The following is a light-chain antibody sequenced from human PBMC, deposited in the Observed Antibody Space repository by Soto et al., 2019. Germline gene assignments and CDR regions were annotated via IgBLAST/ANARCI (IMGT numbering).Light chain of an antibody. Sequence: QSVLTQPPSVSGAPGQRVTISCTGNNSNLGAGYDVHWYQQLPGAAPKLVIFGNRNRPSGVPERFSGSKSGTSASLAISGLQSEDEADYYCAAWDETLIDVFGTGTKVTVL. CDR2: GNR. J-gene: IGLJ1*01. CDR1: NSNLGAGYD. V-gene: IGLV1-40*01. CDR3: AAWDETLIDV.